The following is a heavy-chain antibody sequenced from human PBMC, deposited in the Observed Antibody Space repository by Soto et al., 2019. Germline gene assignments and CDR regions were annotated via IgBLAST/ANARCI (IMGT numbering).Heavy chain of an antibody. V-gene: IGHV3-11*06. CDR1: GFTFSDYY. D-gene: IGHD3-16*01. Sequence: PAGALRLSCAASGFTFSDYYMSWIRQAPGKGLEGVSYNSSTSSYTNYADSVKGRFTISRDNAKNPLYLHMNRLRADDKAVYYCARPSRGCGQGTLAPVSS. CDR3: ARPSRG. J-gene: IGHJ4*02. CDR2: NSSTSSYT.